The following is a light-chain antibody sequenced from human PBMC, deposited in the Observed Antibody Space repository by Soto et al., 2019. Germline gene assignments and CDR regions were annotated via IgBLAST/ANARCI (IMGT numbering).Light chain of an antibody. CDR2: AAY. V-gene: IGKV1-39*01. Sequence: DIKMTQSPSTLTGSVGERVTITCRASQTISSWLAWYQQKPGKAPKVLIYAAYTLQSGVQSRFSGSGSGTDFTLTIRGLQPDEFAIYYCQPSYSSPRTVCQGTQVDIK. CDR1: QTISSW. J-gene: IGKJ1*01. CDR3: QPSYSSPRT.